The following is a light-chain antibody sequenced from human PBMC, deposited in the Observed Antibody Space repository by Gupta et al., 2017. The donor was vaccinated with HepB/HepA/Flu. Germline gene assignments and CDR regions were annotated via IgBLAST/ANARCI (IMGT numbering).Light chain of an antibody. J-gene: IGLJ2*01. V-gene: IGLV2-23*02. Sequence: QSALTQPASVSGSPGQSITISCTGTSSDIGTYDLVSWYQQHPGKAPKLMIYEVTKRPSGVSNRVSGSKAGNRASRTITGLQAEEEADDYCCEYEGIVRSVVFGGGTKLTVL. CDR2: EVT. CDR1: SSDIGTYDL. CDR3: CEYEGIVRSVV.